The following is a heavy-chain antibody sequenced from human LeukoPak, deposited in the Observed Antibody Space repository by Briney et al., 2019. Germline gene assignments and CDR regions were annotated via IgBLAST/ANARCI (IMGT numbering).Heavy chain of an antibody. Sequence: SETLSLNCTVSGDSISNYYWSWIRQAPGKGLEWIGYIYYSESTNYNPSLKSRVTISTDTSKSQCSLNLRSVTAEDTGIYYCARGRCRNSGCRPYFDYWGQGTQVTVSS. V-gene: IGHV4-59*01. CDR1: GDSISNYY. D-gene: IGHD3-22*01. CDR3: ARGRCRNSGCRPYFDY. CDR2: IYYSEST. J-gene: IGHJ4*02.